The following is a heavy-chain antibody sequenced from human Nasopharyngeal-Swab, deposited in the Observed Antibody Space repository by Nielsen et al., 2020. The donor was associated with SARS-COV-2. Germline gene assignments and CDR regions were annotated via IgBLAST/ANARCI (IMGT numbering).Heavy chain of an antibody. CDR3: ARDSIALFDY. J-gene: IGHJ4*02. CDR2: IKQDGSEK. D-gene: IGHD3-3*02. CDR1: GFTFSSYW. V-gene: IGHV3-7*01. Sequence: GESLKISCAASGFTFSSYWMSWGRQAPGKGLEWVANIKQDGSEKYYVDSVKGRFTISRDNAKNSLYLQMNSLRAEDTAVYYCARDSIALFDYWGQGTLVTVSS.